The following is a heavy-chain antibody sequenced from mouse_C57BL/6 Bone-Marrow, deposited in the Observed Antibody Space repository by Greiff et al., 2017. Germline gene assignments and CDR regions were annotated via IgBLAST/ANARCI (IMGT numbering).Heavy chain of an antibody. J-gene: IGHJ1*03. CDR2: IYPREGST. CDR1: GYTFTSYD. V-gene: IGHV1-85*01. D-gene: IGHD2-3*01. CDR3: ASDGYYDWYFDV. Sequence: QVQLKESGPELVKPGASVKLSCKASGYTFTSYDINWVKQRPGQGLEWIGWIYPREGSTKNNEKFKGKATLTVDPSSSTAYMELHSLTSEDSAGYFCASDGYYDWYFDVWGTGTTVTVTA.